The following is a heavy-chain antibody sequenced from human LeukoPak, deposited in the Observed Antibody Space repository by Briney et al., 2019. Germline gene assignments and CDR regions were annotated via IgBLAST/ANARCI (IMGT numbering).Heavy chain of an antibody. Sequence: GGPLRLFCAPSGLPFSNAWMTWAREAPGGGLEWVGCIKRKTDGQTTLYAAPVQGIFTVSRDDSKNTLYLQKDSPVTEGATVYYYTTIKSDNYFVLDDWGQGTLVTVSS. CDR1: GLPFSNAW. CDR3: TTIKSDNYFVLDD. CDR2: IKRKTDGQTT. V-gene: IGHV3-15*01. D-gene: IGHD3-22*01. J-gene: IGHJ4*02.